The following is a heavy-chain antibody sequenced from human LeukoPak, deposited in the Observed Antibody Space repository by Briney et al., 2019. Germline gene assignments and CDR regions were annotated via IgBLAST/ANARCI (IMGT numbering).Heavy chain of an antibody. CDR2: ISGSGGRT. J-gene: IGHJ6*02. D-gene: IGHD3-16*01. V-gene: IGHV3-53*01. Sequence: PGGSLRLSCGVSGFTVSSNYMGWVRQVPGKGLEWVSGISGSGGRTYYADSVKGRFTISRDNAKNSLYLQMNSLRGEDTALYYCARWVITPYYGMDVWGQGTTVTVSS. CDR1: GFTVSSNY. CDR3: ARWVITPYYGMDV.